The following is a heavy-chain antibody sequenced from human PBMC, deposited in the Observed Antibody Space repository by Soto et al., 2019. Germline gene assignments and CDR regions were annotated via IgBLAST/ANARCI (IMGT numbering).Heavy chain of an antibody. Sequence: GGSLRLSCTTSGFMFSNYEMTWVRQAPGKGLEWISYIDRSGSPIYYSDSVRGRFTISRDNAKNSLFLQMNSLRAEDTAIYYCANKILETTYFDYWGQGTLVTVSS. CDR3: ANKILETTYFDY. CDR1: GFMFSNYE. CDR2: IDRSGSPI. D-gene: IGHD1-7*01. J-gene: IGHJ4*02. V-gene: IGHV3-48*03.